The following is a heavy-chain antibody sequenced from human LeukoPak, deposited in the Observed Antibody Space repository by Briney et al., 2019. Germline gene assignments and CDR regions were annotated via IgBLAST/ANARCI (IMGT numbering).Heavy chain of an antibody. Sequence: SETLSLSCTVSGGSVSSGSYCWGWIRQPPGKGLEWIGKIYYSGSTYYNPSLKSRVTISVETSKNQFSLKLSSVTAADTAVYYCARDGRFPPEVLPRYFDYWGQGTLVTVSS. CDR2: IYYSGST. D-gene: IGHD1-26*01. CDR1: GGSVSSGSYC. J-gene: IGHJ4*02. CDR3: ARDGRFPPEVLPRYFDY. V-gene: IGHV4-39*07.